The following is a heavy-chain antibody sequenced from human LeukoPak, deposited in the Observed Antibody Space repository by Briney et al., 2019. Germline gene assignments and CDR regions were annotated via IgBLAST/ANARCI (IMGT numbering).Heavy chain of an antibody. CDR3: ARSKGDYGRGTTFDY. CDR1: GGSFSGYY. D-gene: IGHD4-17*01. CDR2: IYYSGST. V-gene: IGHV4-31*11. Sequence: SETLSLTCAVYGGSFSGYYWSWIRQHPGKGLEWIGYIYYSGSTYYDPSLKSRVTISVDTSKNQFSLKLSSVTAADTAVYYCARSKGDYGRGTTFDYWGQGTLVTVSS. J-gene: IGHJ4*02.